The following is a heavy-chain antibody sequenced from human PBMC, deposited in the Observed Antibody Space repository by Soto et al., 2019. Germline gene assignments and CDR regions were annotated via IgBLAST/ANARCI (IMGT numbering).Heavy chain of an antibody. CDR1: GYTFTSYA. D-gene: IGHD2-15*01. CDR2: MSPNSGKT. J-gene: IGHJ4*02. Sequence: ASVKVSCKASGYTFTSYAMHWVRQAPGQGLEWMGWMSPNSGKTEYVEKFQGRVTMTANTSLSTAYMELHSLRSEDTAIYFCARGRIGAAFWGQGTLVTVSS. CDR3: ARGRIGAAF. V-gene: IGHV1-8*02.